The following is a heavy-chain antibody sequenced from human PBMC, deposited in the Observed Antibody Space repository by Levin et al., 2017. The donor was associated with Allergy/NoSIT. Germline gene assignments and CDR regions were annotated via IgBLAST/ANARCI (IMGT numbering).Heavy chain of an antibody. CDR2: INHSGST. Sequence: SSETLSLTCAVYGGSFSGYYWSWIRQPPGKGLEWIGEINHSGSTNYNPSLKSRVTISVDTSKNQFSLKLSSVTAADTAVYYCARERGCSSTSCYFFAVGWFDPWGQGTLVTVSS. CDR1: GGSFSGYY. V-gene: IGHV4-34*01. CDR3: ARERGCSSTSCYFFAVGWFDP. J-gene: IGHJ5*02. D-gene: IGHD2-2*01.